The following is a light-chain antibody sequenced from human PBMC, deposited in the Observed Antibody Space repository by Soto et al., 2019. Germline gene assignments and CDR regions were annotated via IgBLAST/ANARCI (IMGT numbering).Light chain of an antibody. Sequence: EIVLTQSPDTLSLSPGERATLSCRASQSVGSYLAWYQQKPGQAPRLLIYASSNRATGIPARFSGSGSGIDFTPTISSLEPEDFAVYYCQQRSNSYTFGQGTKLEI. J-gene: IGKJ2*01. V-gene: IGKV3-11*01. CDR2: ASS. CDR3: QQRSNSYT. CDR1: QSVGSY.